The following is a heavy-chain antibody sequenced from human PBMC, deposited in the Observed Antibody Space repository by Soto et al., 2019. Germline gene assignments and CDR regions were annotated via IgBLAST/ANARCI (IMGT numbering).Heavy chain of an antibody. Sequence: QVQLVQSGAEVKKPGASVKVSCKASGYTCTSYDINGVRQATGQGLEWMGWMNPNSGNTGYAQKFQGRVTMTRNTSISAAYMELSSLRSEDTAVYYCARGGYDFCSGYHTYYFDYWGQGTLVTVSS. J-gene: IGHJ4*02. CDR3: ARGGYDFCSGYHTYYFDY. D-gene: IGHD3-3*01. V-gene: IGHV1-8*01. CDR2: MNPNSGNT. CDR1: GYTCTSYD.